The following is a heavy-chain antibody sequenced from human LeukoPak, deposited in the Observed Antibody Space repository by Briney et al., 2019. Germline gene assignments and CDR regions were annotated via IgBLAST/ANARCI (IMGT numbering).Heavy chain of an antibody. CDR2: MNPSSGNT. CDR1: GYTFTSYD. V-gene: IGHV1-8*01. Sequence: GASVKVSCKASGYTFTSYDINWVRQATGQGLEWMGWMNPSSGNTGYAQKFQGRVTMTRNTSISTAYMELSSLRSEDTAVYYCARASSWYGTNWFDPWGQGTLVNVSS. J-gene: IGHJ5*02. D-gene: IGHD6-13*01. CDR3: ARASSWYGTNWFDP.